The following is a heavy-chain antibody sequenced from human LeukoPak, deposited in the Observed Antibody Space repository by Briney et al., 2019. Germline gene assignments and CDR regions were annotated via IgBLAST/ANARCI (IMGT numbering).Heavy chain of an antibody. J-gene: IGHJ5*02. CDR3: ARGGDSSSWSGLFDP. Sequence: GGSLRLSCAASGFTFNIYGMSWVRQAPGKGLEWVPVINGNGGSTGYADSVKGRFTISRDNAKNSLYLQMNSLRAEDTALYYCARGGDSSSWSGLFDPWGQGTLVTVSS. V-gene: IGHV3-20*04. CDR2: INGNGGST. D-gene: IGHD6-13*01. CDR1: GFTFNIYG.